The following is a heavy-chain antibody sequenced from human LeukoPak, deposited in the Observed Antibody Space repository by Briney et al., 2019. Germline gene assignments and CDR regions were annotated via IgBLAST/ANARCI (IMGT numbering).Heavy chain of an antibody. Sequence: GASVKVSCKVYGYTLTELSMHWVRQAPGKGLEWMGGFDPEDGETIYAQKFQGRVTMTEDTSTDTAYMELSSLRSEDTAVYYCATAYFSVDGSGISAFDIWGQGTMVTVSS. CDR3: ATAYFSVDGSGISAFDI. CDR1: GYTLTELS. D-gene: IGHD3-10*01. J-gene: IGHJ3*02. CDR2: FDPEDGET. V-gene: IGHV1-24*01.